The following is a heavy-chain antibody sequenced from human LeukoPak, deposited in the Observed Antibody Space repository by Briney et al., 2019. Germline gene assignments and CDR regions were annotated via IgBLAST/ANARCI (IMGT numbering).Heavy chain of an antibody. CDR1: GFTFSSYS. CDR3: ARAGTFDY. V-gene: IGHV3-21*01. D-gene: IGHD1-1*01. CDR2: ISSSSSHI. J-gene: IGHJ4*02. Sequence: GGSLRLSCAASGFTFSSYSMNWVRQAPGKGLEWVSSISSSSSHIYYADSVKGRFTISRDNAKNSLYLQMNSLRAEDTAVYYCARAGTFDYWGQGTLVTVSS.